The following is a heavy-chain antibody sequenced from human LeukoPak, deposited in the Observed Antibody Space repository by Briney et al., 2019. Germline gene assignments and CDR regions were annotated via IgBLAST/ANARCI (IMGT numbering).Heavy chain of an antibody. CDR3: ARVEAYYYDSSGYYWSWFDP. CDR2: IWYDGSNK. D-gene: IGHD3-22*01. J-gene: IGHJ5*02. Sequence: PGRSLRLSCAASGLTLSGYGMHWVRQAPGKGLEWVAVIWYDGSNKYYADSVKGRFTISRDNSKNTLYLQMNSLRAEDTAVYYCARVEAYYYDSSGYYWSWFDPWGQGTLVTVSS. CDR1: GLTLSGYG. V-gene: IGHV3-33*01.